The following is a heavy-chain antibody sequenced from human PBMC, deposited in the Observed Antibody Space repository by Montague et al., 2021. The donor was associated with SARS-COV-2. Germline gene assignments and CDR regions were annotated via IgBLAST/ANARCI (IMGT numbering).Heavy chain of an antibody. J-gene: IGHJ5*02. V-gene: IGHV4-39*01. CDR1: GGSISSSSYY. CDR3: ARKGPIVVVVAAARGWFDP. CDR2: IYYSGST. Sequence: SETLSLTCTVSGGSISSSSYYWGWIRQPPGKGLEWIGSIYYSGSTYYNPSLKSRVTISVDTSKNQFSLKLSSVTAADTAVYYCARKGPIVVVVAAARGWFDPWGQGTLVTVSS. D-gene: IGHD2-15*01.